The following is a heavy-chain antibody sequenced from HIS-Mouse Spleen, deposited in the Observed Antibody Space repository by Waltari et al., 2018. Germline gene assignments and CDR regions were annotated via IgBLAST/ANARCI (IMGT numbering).Heavy chain of an antibody. Sequence: EVQLVESGGGLIQPGGSLRLSCAASGFTVRSNYISWVRQGPGKGLEWVSVIYSGGSTYYADSVKGRFTISRDNSKNTLYLQMNSLRAEDTAVYYCASSGYGSGSYYYWGQGTLVTVSS. CDR2: IYSGGST. J-gene: IGHJ4*02. V-gene: IGHV3-53*01. CDR1: GFTVRSNY. CDR3: ASSGYGSGSYYY. D-gene: IGHD3-10*01.